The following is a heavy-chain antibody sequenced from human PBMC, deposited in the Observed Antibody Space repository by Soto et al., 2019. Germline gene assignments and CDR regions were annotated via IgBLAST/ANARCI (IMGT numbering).Heavy chain of an antibody. CDR2: ISGSGGSA. D-gene: IGHD3-10*01. Sequence: GGSLRLSCAASAFTFSNYAMNWVRQAPGKGLEWVSVISGSGGSASYADSVQGRFTISRDNSKNTLYLQMNSLRAEDTAIYYCAKKVNSGSGSQFFDYWGQGTLVTVSS. J-gene: IGHJ4*02. V-gene: IGHV3-23*01. CDR3: AKKVNSGSGSQFFDY. CDR1: AFTFSNYA.